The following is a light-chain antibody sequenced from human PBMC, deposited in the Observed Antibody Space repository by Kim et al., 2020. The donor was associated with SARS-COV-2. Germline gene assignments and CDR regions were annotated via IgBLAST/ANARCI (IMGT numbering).Light chain of an antibody. J-gene: IGKJ4*01. CDR3: QQYNSLPLT. V-gene: IGKV1-33*01. Sequence: ASVGDSVTVTCQASQDITNYVNWHQQKPGQAPKLLIYDASSLETGVPSRFSGRGSGTDFTFTISSLHPEDLATYYCQQYNSLPLTFGGGTKVDIK. CDR1: QDITNY. CDR2: DAS.